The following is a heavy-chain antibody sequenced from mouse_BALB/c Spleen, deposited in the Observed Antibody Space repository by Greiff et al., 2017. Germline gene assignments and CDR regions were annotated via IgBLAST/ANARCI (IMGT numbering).Heavy chain of an antibody. CDR3: AREGHYYGAWFAY. J-gene: IGHJ3*01. CDR1: GYSITSDYA. V-gene: IGHV3-2*02. D-gene: IGHD1-2*01. CDR2: ISYSGST. Sequence: EVKLQQSGPGLVKPSQSLSLTCTVTGYSITSDYAWNWIRQFPGNKLEWMGYISYSGSTSYNPSLKSRISITRDTSKNQFFLQLNSVTTEDTATYYCAREGHYYGAWFAYWGQGTLVTVSA.